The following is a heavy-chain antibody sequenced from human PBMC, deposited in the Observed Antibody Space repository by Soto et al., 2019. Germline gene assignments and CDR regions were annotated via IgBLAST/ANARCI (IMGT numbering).Heavy chain of an antibody. CDR1: GGTFSTAA. V-gene: IGHV1-69*11. D-gene: IGHD3-3*02. Sequence: QVQVVQSGAEVKKPGSSVKVSCKASGGTFSTAAISWVRQAPGQGLEWMGGIMPILRTADYAQKFQGRVTITADESTSTAHLELRSLRSEDTAVYYCARDKDRPQLGGNYYYIMDVWGQGTTVTVSS. J-gene: IGHJ6*02. CDR2: IMPILRTA. CDR3: ARDKDRPQLGGNYYYIMDV.